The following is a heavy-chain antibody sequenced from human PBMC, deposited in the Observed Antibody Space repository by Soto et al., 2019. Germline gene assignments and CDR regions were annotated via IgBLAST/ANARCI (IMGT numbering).Heavy chain of an antibody. CDR1: GGSISGHY. CDR2: IFYTGST. V-gene: IGHV4-59*11. CDR3: ARVGSSGWSPDY. D-gene: IGHD6-19*01. Sequence: SETLSLTCTVSGGSISGHYWIWIRQSPGKGLEWIGYIFYTGSTNYSSSLKSRVTLSVDTSKNQFSLRLSSVTAADTAVYYCARVGSSGWSPDYWGQGTLVTV. J-gene: IGHJ4*02.